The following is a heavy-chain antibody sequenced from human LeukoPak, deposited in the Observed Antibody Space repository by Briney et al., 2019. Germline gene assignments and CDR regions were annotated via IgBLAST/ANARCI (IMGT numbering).Heavy chain of an antibody. CDR1: TGSVSNSNYY. D-gene: IGHD4-17*01. J-gene: IGHJ4*02. CDR2: SYYSGST. V-gene: IGHV4-61*01. Sequence: SETLSLTCTVSTGSVSNSNYYWGWIRQPPGEGLEWIGFSYYSGSTNYNPSLKSRVTISVDTSKNQFSLRLSSVTAADTAVYYCAAIPTTVTVMDYWGRGTLVTVSS. CDR3: AAIPTTVTVMDY.